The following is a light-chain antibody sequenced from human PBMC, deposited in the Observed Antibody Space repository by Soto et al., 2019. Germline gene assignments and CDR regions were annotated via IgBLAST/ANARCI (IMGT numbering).Light chain of an antibody. V-gene: IGKV3-20*01. CDR1: QGIGST. CDR2: GAS. Sequence: EIVMTQSPATLSVSPGEGATLSCRASQGIGSTLAWYQHKPGQAPRLLIYGASTRATGIPDRFSGSGSGTDFTLTISRLEPEDFAVYYCQQYDTSPRTFGQGTKVDIK. CDR3: QQYDTSPRT. J-gene: IGKJ1*01.